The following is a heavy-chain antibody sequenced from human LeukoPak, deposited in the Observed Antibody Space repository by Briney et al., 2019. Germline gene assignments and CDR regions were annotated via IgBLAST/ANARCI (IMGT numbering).Heavy chain of an antibody. CDR1: GFTFSSYS. D-gene: IGHD3-10*01. CDR2: ISSSSSTI. V-gene: IGHV3-48*04. Sequence: GGSLRLSCAASGFTFSSYSMNWVRQAPGKGLEWVSYISSSSSTIYYADSVKGRFTISRDNAKNSLYLQMNSLRAEDTAVYYCARDVNEEVRLLDHYYYYYYMDVWGKGTTVTVSS. CDR3: ARDVNEEVRLLDHYYYYYYMDV. J-gene: IGHJ6*03.